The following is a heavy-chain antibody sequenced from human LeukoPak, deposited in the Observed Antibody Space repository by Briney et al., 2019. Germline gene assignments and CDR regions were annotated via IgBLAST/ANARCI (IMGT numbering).Heavy chain of an antibody. CDR3: ATFYSSSWYEDAFDI. Sequence: SETLSLTCTVSGGSISSSSYYWGWIRQPPGKGLEWIGRIYTSGSTNYNPSLKSRVTISVDTSKNQFSLKLSSVTAADTAVYYCATFYSSSWYEDAFDIWGQGTMVTVSS. V-gene: IGHV4-39*07. J-gene: IGHJ3*02. CDR1: GGSISSSSYY. D-gene: IGHD6-13*01. CDR2: IYTSGST.